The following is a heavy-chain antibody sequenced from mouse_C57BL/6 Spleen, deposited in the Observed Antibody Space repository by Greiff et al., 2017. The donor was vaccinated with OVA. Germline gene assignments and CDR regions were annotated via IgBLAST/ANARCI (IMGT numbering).Heavy chain of an antibody. Sequence: QVQLQQPGAELVRPGSSVKLSCKASGYTFTSYWMHWVKQRPIQGLEWIGNIDPSDSETHYNQKFKDKATLTVDESSSTAYMQLSSLTSEHSAVYYCARDELYWYFDVWGTGTTVTVSS. J-gene: IGHJ1*03. V-gene: IGHV1-52*01. CDR1: GYTFTSYW. CDR2: IDPSDSET. CDR3: ARDELYWYFDV.